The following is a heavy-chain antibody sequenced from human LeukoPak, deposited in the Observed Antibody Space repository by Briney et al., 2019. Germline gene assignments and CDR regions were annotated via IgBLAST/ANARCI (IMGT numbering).Heavy chain of an antibody. D-gene: IGHD3-22*01. V-gene: IGHV3-7*03. J-gene: IGHJ6*02. CDR2: IKQDGSEK. Sequence: GGSLRLSCAASGFTFSSYWMSWVRQAPGKGQEWVANIKQDGSEKYYVDSVKGRFTISRDNAKNSLYLQMNSLRAEDTAVFFCARLYYYDSSGYYYGYYYYDMDVWGQGTTVTVSS. CDR1: GFTFSSYW. CDR3: ARLYYYDSSGYYYGYYYYDMDV.